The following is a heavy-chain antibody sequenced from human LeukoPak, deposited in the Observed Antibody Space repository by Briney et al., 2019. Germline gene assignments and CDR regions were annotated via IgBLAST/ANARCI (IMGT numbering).Heavy chain of an antibody. J-gene: IGHJ5*02. CDR2: IYYSGST. D-gene: IGHD3-10*01. CDR3: ARQQRYYYGSGPRLLSWFDP. V-gene: IGHV4-39*01. Sequence: PSKTLSLTCTVSGGTIGSINYYWAWIRQPPGKGLEWIGTIYYSGSTYYNPSLKSRVTLSPGTSETQFSLKLTSVTAADTAVYYCARQQRYYYGSGPRLLSWFDPWGQGTLVTVSS. CDR1: GGTIGSINYY.